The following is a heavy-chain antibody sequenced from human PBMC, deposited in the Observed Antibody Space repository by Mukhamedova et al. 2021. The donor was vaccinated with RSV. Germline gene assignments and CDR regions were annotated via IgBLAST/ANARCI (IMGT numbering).Heavy chain of an antibody. J-gene: IGHJ4*02. CDR1: TYA. CDR3: ARGVDFWSGTSPFFDY. V-gene: IGHV3-30*01. Sequence: TYAMHWVRQAPGKGLEWVAVISYDGSNKYYVDSVKGRFTISRDNSKNTLYLQMNSLRAEDTAVYYCARGVDFWSGTSPFFDYLGQ. CDR2: ISYDGSNK. D-gene: IGHD3-3*01.